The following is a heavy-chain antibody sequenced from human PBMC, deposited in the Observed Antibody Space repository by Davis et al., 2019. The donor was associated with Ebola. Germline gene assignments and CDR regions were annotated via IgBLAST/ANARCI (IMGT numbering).Heavy chain of an antibody. V-gene: IGHV3-30*03. CDR3: ATLPGYY. Sequence: GGSLRLSCATSGFTFISYGMHWVRQAPGKGLEWVAFISYDGSDKYYTDSVKGRFTISRDNAKNTLYLQMNNLRVEDTAVYYCATLPGYYWGQGTLVTVSS. CDR2: ISYDGSDK. D-gene: IGHD1-26*01. J-gene: IGHJ4*02. CDR1: GFTFISYG.